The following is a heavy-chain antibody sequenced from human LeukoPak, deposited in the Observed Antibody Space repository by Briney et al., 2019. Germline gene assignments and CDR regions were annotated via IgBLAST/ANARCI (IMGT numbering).Heavy chain of an antibody. V-gene: IGHV4-4*07. Sequence: SETLSLTCTVSGGSISSYYWSWIRQPAGKGLEWIGRIYTSGSTNYNPSLKSRVTMSVDTSKNQFSLKLSSVTAADTAVYYCARAFVVVVTVDAFDIWGQGTMVTVSS. CDR3: ARAFVVVVTVDAFDI. D-gene: IGHD3-22*01. CDR1: GGSISSYY. CDR2: IYTSGST. J-gene: IGHJ3*02.